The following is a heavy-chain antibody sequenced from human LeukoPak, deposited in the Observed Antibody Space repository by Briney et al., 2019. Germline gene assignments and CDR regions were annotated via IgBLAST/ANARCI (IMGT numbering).Heavy chain of an antibody. Sequence: GGSLRLSCAASGFTFSSYAMSWVRQAPGRGLEWVSAISGSGGSTYYADSVKGRFTISRDNSKNTLYLQMNSLKTEDTAVYYCTTGPRVLCLLWGQGTLVTVSS. D-gene: IGHD1-1*01. CDR2: ISGSGGST. V-gene: IGHV3-23*01. CDR3: TTGPRVLCLL. CDR1: GFTFSSYA. J-gene: IGHJ4*02.